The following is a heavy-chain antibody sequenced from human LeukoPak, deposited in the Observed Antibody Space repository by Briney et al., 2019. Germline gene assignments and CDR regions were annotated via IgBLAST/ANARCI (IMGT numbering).Heavy chain of an antibody. V-gene: IGHV3-23*01. CDR1: GFIFSNYA. J-gene: IGHJ5*02. D-gene: IGHD5-12*01. Sequence: GGSLRLSCAASGFIFSNYAMSWVRQAPGKGLEWVSAISGGGSSTFYADSVKGRFTISRDNSKDTLYLQMNNLRVEDTAEYYRAKDRTVSGYTPLSWGQGILVTVSS. CDR3: AKDRTVSGYTPLS. CDR2: ISGGGSST.